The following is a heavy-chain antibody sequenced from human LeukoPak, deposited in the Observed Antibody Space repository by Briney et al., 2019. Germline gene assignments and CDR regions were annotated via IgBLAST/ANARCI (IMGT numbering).Heavy chain of an antibody. Sequence: GGSLRLSCAASGFTFTNVWMIWVRQAPGKGLEWVSAISGSGGSTYYADSVKGRFTISRDNSKNTLYLQMNSLRAEDTAVYYCAKDLRSTLWLPYWGQGTLVTVSS. CDR2: ISGSGGST. J-gene: IGHJ4*02. D-gene: IGHD3-10*01. CDR1: GFTFTNVW. CDR3: AKDLRSTLWLPY. V-gene: IGHV3-23*01.